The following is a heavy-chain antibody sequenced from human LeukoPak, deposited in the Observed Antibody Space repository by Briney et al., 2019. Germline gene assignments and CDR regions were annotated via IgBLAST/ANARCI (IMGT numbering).Heavy chain of an antibody. Sequence: GGSLRLSCTASGFTFSNYWMSWVRQAPEKGLEWVAHIKYDASEKYYVDSVKGRFSISRDDAKNSLYLQMNTLRAEDTAVYYCARTEGAPTYWGQGTLVTVSS. D-gene: IGHD3-16*01. J-gene: IGHJ4*02. V-gene: IGHV3-7*03. CDR1: GFTFSNYW. CDR3: ARTEGAPTY. CDR2: IKYDASEK.